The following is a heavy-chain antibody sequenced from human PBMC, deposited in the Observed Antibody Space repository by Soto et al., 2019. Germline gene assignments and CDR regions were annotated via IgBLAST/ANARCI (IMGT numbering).Heavy chain of an antibody. J-gene: IGHJ6*03. V-gene: IGHV4-34*01. CDR1: GGSFSGYY. D-gene: IGHD2-15*01. CDR2: INHRGST. Sequence: SETLSLTCAVYGGSFSGYYWSWIRQPPGKGLEWIGEINHRGSTNYNPSLKSRITISVDTSKNQFSLKLSSVTAADTAVYYCARKACSGGSCKPRYYYYYMDVWGKGTTVTVSS. CDR3: ARKACSGGSCKPRYYYYYMDV.